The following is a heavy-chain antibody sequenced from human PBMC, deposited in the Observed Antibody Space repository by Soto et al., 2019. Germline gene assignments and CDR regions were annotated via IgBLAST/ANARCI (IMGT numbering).Heavy chain of an antibody. CDR2: ISAYNGNT. Sequence: ASVKVSCKASGYTFTSYGISWVRQAPGQGLEWMGWISAYNGNTNYAQKLQGRVTMTTDTSTSTAYMELRSLGSDDTAVYYCARLFYYYYYMDVWGKGTTVTVSS. CDR3: ARLFYYYYYMDV. J-gene: IGHJ6*03. V-gene: IGHV1-18*01. CDR1: GYTFTSYG.